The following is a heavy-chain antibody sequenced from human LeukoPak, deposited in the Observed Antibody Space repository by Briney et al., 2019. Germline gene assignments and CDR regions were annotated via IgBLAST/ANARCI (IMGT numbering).Heavy chain of an antibody. CDR3: AKDSYSKGDY. Sequence: GGSLELPCAASGFPFSYHWMTWVRPAPGKGLEWVANIKNDGTVKNYVDSVKGRFTISRDNAKNSLYLQMNSLRAEDTGVYYCAKDSYSKGDYWGQGVLVTVSS. D-gene: IGHD5-18*01. CDR1: GFPFSYHW. CDR2: IKNDGTVK. V-gene: IGHV3-7*01. J-gene: IGHJ4*02.